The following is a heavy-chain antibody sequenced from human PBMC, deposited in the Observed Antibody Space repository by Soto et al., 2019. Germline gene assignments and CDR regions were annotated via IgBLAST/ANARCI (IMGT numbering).Heavy chain of an antibody. CDR2: IFYDETP. CDR1: GFNVRGNY. CDR3: ATADYYDSSGLDY. D-gene: IGHD3-22*01. J-gene: IGHJ4*02. V-gene: IGHV3-53*01. Sequence: GGSLSLSCAASGFNVRGNYMSWVRQAPGKRLKWVSVIFYDETPYYADSVKGRFTISRDNSKNTLWLQMSSLRVEDTAVYYCATADYYDSSGLDYWGQGTLVTVSS.